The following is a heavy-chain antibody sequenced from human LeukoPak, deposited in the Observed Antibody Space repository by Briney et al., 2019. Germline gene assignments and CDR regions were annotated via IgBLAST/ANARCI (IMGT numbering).Heavy chain of an antibody. CDR3: ARHDMYYDSSGYGHYYGMDV. Sequence: GASVKVSCKASGYTFNTYGISWVRQAPGQGLEWMGWISTYNGNTDYAQKLQGRVTLTTDTSTTTAYMELTSLRSDDTAVYYCARHDMYYDSSGYGHYYGMDVWGQGTTVTVSS. D-gene: IGHD3-22*01. V-gene: IGHV1-18*01. CDR2: ISTYNGNT. CDR1: GYTFNTYG. J-gene: IGHJ6*02.